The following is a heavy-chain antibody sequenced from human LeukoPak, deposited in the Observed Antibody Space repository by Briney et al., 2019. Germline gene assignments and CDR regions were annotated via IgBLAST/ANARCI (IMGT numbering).Heavy chain of an antibody. Sequence: GGSLRLSCAASGFTFSSYGMHWVRQAPGKGLEWVAFIRLDGRNKYYADSVKGRLTISRDNSKKTLYLQMNSLRSEDTAVYYCAKDLPSGWLRGIDYWGQGTLVTVSS. CDR1: GFTFSSYG. V-gene: IGHV3-30*02. J-gene: IGHJ4*02. CDR3: AKDLPSGWLRGIDY. D-gene: IGHD5-12*01. CDR2: IRLDGRNK.